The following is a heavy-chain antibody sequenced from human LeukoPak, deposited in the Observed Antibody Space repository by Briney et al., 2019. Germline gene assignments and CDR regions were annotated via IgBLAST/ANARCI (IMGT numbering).Heavy chain of an antibody. CDR1: GFTFSSYE. J-gene: IGHJ6*04. V-gene: IGHV3-48*03. CDR3: AELGITMIGGV. Sequence: GGTLRLSCAASGFTFSSYEMNWVRQAPGKGLEWVSYISSSGSTIYYADSVKGRFTISRDNAKNSLYLQMNGLRAEDTAVYYCAELGITMIGGVWGKGTTVTISS. CDR2: ISSSGSTI. D-gene: IGHD3-10*02.